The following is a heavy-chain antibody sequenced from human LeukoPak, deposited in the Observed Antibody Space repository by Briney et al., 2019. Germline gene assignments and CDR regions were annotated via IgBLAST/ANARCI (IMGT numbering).Heavy chain of an antibody. Sequence: HPGGSLRLSCAASGFTFSSYAMHWVRQAPGKGLEWVAVISYDGSNKYYADSVKGRFTISRDNSKNTLYLQMNSLRAEDTAVYYCARDQDIVATMISYYFDYWGQGTLVTVSS. V-gene: IGHV3-30*04. CDR2: ISYDGSNK. D-gene: IGHD5-12*01. J-gene: IGHJ4*02. CDR1: GFTFSSYA. CDR3: ARDQDIVATMISYYFDY.